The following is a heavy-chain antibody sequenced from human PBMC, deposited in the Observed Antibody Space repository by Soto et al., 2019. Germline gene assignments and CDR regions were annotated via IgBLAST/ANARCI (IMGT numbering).Heavy chain of an antibody. Sequence: ASVKVSCKASGYTFTSYAISWVRQAPGQGLEWMGGIIPIFGTANYAQKFQGRVTITADESTSTAYMELSSLRSEDTAVYYCARNQYYYDSSGYLYYFDYWGQGTLVTVSS. J-gene: IGHJ4*02. CDR1: GYTFTSYA. V-gene: IGHV1-69*13. CDR2: IIPIFGTA. CDR3: ARNQYYYDSSGYLYYFDY. D-gene: IGHD3-22*01.